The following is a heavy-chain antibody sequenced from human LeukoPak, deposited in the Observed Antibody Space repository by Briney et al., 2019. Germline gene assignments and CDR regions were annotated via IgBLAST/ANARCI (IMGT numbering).Heavy chain of an antibody. D-gene: IGHD3-10*01. CDR1: GYNFTSYD. Sequence: ASVKVSCKASGYNFTSYDINWVRQATGQGLEWMGWMNPNSGNTGYAQKFQGRVTMTRNTSISTAYMELSSLRSEDTAVYYCARFGELTRDYYYYGMDVWGQGTTVTVSS. CDR3: ARFGELTRDYYYYGMDV. V-gene: IGHV1-8*01. J-gene: IGHJ6*02. CDR2: MNPNSGNT.